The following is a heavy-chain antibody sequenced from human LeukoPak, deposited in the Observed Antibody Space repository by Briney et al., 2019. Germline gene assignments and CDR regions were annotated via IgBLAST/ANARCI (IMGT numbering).Heavy chain of an antibody. CDR1: GGTFSSYA. CDR2: IIPIFGTA. V-gene: IGHV1-69*13. D-gene: IGHD3-22*01. J-gene: IGHJ3*02. Sequence: SVKVSCKASGGTFSSYAISWVRQAPGQGLEWMGGIIPIFGTANYAQKFQGRVTITADESTSTAYMELSSLRSGDTAVYYCARDHYYDSSGYYYEGAFDIWGQGTMVTVSS. CDR3: ARDHYYDSSGYYYEGAFDI.